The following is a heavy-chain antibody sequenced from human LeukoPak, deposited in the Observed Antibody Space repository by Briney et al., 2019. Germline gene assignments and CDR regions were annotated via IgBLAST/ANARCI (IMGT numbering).Heavy chain of an antibody. CDR2: IYRGGST. V-gene: IGHV3-53*01. D-gene: IGHD2-15*01. J-gene: IGHJ4*02. CDR1: RSTVSSNY. CDR3: ERGADPYCSGGSCYEEIYFDY. Sequence: GGSLRLSCAAPRSTVSSNYMSWVRQAPGKGLEWVSVIYRGGSTYYAASVKGRFTMSKDNSKKTLYLQMNSLRAEDRAVYYCERGADPYCSGGSCYEEIYFDYWGQGTLVTVSS.